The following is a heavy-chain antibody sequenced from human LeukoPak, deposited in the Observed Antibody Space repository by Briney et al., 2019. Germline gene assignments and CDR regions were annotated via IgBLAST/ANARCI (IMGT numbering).Heavy chain of an antibody. CDR3: VSGRWSGYYFDT. CDR2: INYSGTA. Sequence: SETLSLTCTVSGGSITSYHWSWIRQSPGKGLEWIGYINYSGTANYNPSLKSRATMSVDTSKKQFSLRLISVTAADTAVYYCVSGRWSGYYFDTWGQGTRVTVSS. V-gene: IGHV4-59*01. CDR1: GGSITSYH. J-gene: IGHJ4*02. D-gene: IGHD3-3*01.